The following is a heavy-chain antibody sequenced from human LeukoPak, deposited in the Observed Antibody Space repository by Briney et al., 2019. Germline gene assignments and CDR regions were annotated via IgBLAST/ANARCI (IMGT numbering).Heavy chain of an antibody. CDR2: ISYDGSNK. Sequence: GGSLRLSCAASGFTFSSYGMHWVRQAPGKGLEWVAVISYDGSNKYYADSVKGRFTISRDNSKNTLYQQMNSLRAEDTAVYYCAKDGSGWDEEPYYFDYWGQGTLVTVSS. D-gene: IGHD6-19*01. CDR3: AKDGSGWDEEPYYFDY. J-gene: IGHJ4*02. CDR1: GFTFSSYG. V-gene: IGHV3-30*18.